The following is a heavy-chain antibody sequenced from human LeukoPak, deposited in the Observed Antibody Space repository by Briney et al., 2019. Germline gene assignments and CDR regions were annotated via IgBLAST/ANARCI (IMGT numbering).Heavy chain of an antibody. J-gene: IGHJ4*02. CDR3: SRETTSTSWY. CDR1: GGSISSSSYY. D-gene: IGHD6-13*01. Sequence: KPSETLSLTCTVSGGSISSSSYYWAWIRQPPGKGLGWIGSIYYSGSTFYSPSLKSRVTLSVDTSKNQFSLKLSSVTAADTAVYFCSRETTSTSWYWGQGTLVTVSS. V-gene: IGHV4-39*01. CDR2: IYYSGST.